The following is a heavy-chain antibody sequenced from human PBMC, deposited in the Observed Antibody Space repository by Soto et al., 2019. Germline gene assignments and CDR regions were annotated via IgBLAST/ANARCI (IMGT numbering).Heavy chain of an antibody. J-gene: IGHJ5*02. CDR2: IYYSGST. Sequence: SETLSLTCTVSGGSISTGGYYWSWIRQHPGKGLEWIGYIYYSGSTSYNPSLKSRVTISFDTSATTAYMDLRSLASHDTAVYYCARAAGRSKLLPYYFDPWGQGTLVTVSS. CDR1: GGSISTGGYY. CDR3: ARAAGRSKLLPYYFDP. V-gene: IGHV4-31*03. D-gene: IGHD3-10*01.